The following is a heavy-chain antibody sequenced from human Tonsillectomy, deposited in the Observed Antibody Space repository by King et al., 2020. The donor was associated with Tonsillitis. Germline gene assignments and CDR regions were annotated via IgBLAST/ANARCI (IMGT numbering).Heavy chain of an antibody. D-gene: IGHD3-9*01. V-gene: IGHV3-23*04. J-gene: IGHJ4*02. CDR2: ISVSGGST. Sequence: VQLVESGGGLVQPGGSLRLSCAASGFTFSRYLMTWVRQAPGKGLEWVSTISVSGGSTSYADSVKGRFTISRDNSKNTLYLQMNSLRAEDTAVYYCAKVNYDILTHFDYWGQGTLVTVSS. CDR1: GFTFSRYL. CDR3: AKVNYDILTHFDY.